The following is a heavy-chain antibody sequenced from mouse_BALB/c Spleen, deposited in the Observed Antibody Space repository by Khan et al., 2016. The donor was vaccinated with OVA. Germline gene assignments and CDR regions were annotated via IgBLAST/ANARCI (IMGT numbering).Heavy chain of an antibody. J-gene: IGHJ3*01. CDR3: APVGSYYVSFAY. CDR1: GYTFTSYV. Sequence: EVQLQESGPELVKPGASVKMSCKASGYTFTSYVMHWVKQKPGLGLEWIGYIYPFNDDTKYNEKFKDKATLTSDKSSSTAYMELSSLTSEDSAVNYCAPVGSYYVSFAYWGQGTLVTVSA. D-gene: IGHD2-12*01. V-gene: IGHV1S136*01. CDR2: IYPFNDDT.